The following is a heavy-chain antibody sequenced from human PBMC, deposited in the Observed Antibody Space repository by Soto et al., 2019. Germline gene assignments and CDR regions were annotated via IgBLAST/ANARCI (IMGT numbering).Heavy chain of an antibody. V-gene: IGHV1-18*01. CDR1: GYTFTSYG. CDR3: ARDRLITMIVVPDY. CDR2: ISAYNGST. D-gene: IGHD3-22*01. J-gene: IGHJ4*02. Sequence: ASVKVSCKASGYTFTSYGISWVRQAPGQGLEWMGWISAYNGSTNYAQKLQGRVTMTTDTSTSTAYIELRSLRSDDTAVYYCARDRLITMIVVPDYWGQGTLVTVSS.